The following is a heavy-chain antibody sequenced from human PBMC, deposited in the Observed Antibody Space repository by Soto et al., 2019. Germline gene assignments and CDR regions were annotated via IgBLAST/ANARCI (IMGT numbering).Heavy chain of an antibody. CDR3: ARFLNGYYGDY. V-gene: IGHV4-38-2*01. Sequence: GSLRLSCAASGFTFSSYAMSWVRQAPGKGLEWIGSIYYSGSTYYNPSLKSRVTISVDTSKNQFSLKLSSVTAADTAVDYCARFLNGYYGDYWGQGTLVTVSS. J-gene: IGHJ4*02. CDR1: GFTFSSYA. D-gene: IGHD3-3*01. CDR2: IYYSGST.